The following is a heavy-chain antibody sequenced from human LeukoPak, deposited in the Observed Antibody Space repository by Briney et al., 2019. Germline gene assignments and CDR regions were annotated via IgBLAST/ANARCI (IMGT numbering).Heavy chain of an antibody. D-gene: IGHD4-17*01. CDR3: AKDLIPTGFDS. Sequence: GGALRLSCAASVFPFSSYSMNCVRQAPGEGLECVSYIRSIGATTYHADSVKGRVTISRDNSKNTLYLQMNSLRAEDTAVYYCAKDLIPTGFDSWGGGTLVTVSS. CDR2: IRSIGATT. V-gene: IGHV3-48*01. CDR1: VFPFSSYS. J-gene: IGHJ4*02.